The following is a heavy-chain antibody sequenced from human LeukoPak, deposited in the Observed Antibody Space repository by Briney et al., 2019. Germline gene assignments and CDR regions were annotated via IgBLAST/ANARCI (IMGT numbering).Heavy chain of an antibody. CDR1: GYTFTGYY. D-gene: IGHD6-19*01. CDR2: INPNSGNA. CDR3: ARGQSSGWYNWFDP. V-gene: IGHV1-8*02. Sequence: ASVKVSCKASGYTFTGYYMHWVRQAPGQGLEWMGWINPNSGNAGYAQKFQGRVTMTRNTSISTAYMELSGLRSEDTAVYYCARGQSSGWYNWFDPWGQGTLVTVSS. J-gene: IGHJ5*02.